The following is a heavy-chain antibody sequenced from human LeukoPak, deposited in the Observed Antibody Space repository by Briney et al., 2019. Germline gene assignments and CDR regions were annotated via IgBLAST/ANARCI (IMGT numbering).Heavy chain of an antibody. D-gene: IGHD2-21*02. Sequence: PGGSLRLSCAASGFTFSSYGMHWVRQAPGKGLEWVAVIWYYGTNKYYPDSVKGRFTISRDNSENTLYLQMNSLRAADTAVYYCARIGGDRDPFDYWGQGTLVTVSS. V-gene: IGHV3-33*01. CDR3: ARIGGDRDPFDY. J-gene: IGHJ4*02. CDR1: GFTFSSYG. CDR2: IWYYGTNK.